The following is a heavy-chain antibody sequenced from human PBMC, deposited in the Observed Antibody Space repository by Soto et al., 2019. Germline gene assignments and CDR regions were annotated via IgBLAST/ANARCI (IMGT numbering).Heavy chain of an antibody. D-gene: IGHD3-22*01. J-gene: IGHJ4*02. Sequence: PGGSLRLSCAASGFTVSSNYMSWVRQAPGKGLEWVSVIYSGGSTYYADSVKGRFTISRHNSKNTLYLQMNSLRAEDTAVYYCAKDSVMIVVVIRPTNYFDYWGQGTLVTVSS. CDR2: IYSGGST. CDR3: AKDSVMIVVVIRPTNYFDY. V-gene: IGHV3-53*01. CDR1: GFTVSSNY.